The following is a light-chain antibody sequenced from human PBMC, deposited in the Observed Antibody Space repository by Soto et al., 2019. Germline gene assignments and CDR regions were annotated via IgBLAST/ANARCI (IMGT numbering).Light chain of an antibody. V-gene: IGKV3-20*01. J-gene: IGKJ2*01. CDR3: PQYGSSSPYT. CDR1: QSVSSSY. Sequence: ELVWTQSQGTLSLSPGERATLSCRARQSVSSSYLYWYQQNPGQAPRLLIYGASSRATGIPDRFSGSGAGPYCTLIISRLEPVDFAVYFCPQYGSSSPYTFCQGTPLEVK. CDR2: GAS.